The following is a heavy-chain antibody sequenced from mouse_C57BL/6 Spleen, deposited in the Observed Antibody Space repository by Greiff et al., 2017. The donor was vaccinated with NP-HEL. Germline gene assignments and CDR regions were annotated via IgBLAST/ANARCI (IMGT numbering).Heavy chain of an antibody. CDR1: GYSFTDYN. D-gene: IGHD1-1*01. CDR3: ARGIYYGSSYDWYFDV. CDR2: INPNYGTT. J-gene: IGHJ1*03. Sequence: EVQLQQSGPELVKPGASVKISYKASGYSFTDYNMNWVKQSNGKSLEWIGVINPNYGTTSYNQKFKGKATLTVDQSSSTAYMQLNSLTSEDSAVYYCARGIYYGSSYDWYFDVWGTGTTVTVSS. V-gene: IGHV1-39*01.